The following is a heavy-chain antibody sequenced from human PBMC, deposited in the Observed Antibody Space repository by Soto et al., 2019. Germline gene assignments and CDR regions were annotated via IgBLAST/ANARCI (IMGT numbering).Heavy chain of an antibody. CDR2: IVPITGMT. CDR3: SRGVASLDDS. D-gene: IGHD2-15*01. V-gene: IGHV1-69*02. CDR1: GGTFSSYT. J-gene: IGHJ4*02. Sequence: QVQLVQSGAEVKKPGSSVRVSCTPSGGTFSSYTISWVRQAPGQGLEWMGRIVPITGMTRYAQKFQGRLTITAVTSTTTAEQEMSSLTSESSDVYFCSRGVASLDDSWGKGTQVTVPS.